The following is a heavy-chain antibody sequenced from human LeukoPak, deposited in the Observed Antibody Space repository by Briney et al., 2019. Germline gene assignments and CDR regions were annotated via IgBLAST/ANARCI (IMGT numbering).Heavy chain of an antibody. CDR1: GGSISSGGYS. CDR3: ARATGGVPAAIGAFDI. V-gene: IGHV4-30-2*01. CDR2: IYHSGST. D-gene: IGHD2-2*01. J-gene: IGHJ3*02. Sequence: SETLSPTCAVSGGSISSGGYSWSWIRQPPGKGLEWIGYIYHSGSTYYNPSLKSRVTISVDRSKNQFSLKLSSVTAADTAVYYCARATGGVPAAIGAFDIWGQGTMVTVSS.